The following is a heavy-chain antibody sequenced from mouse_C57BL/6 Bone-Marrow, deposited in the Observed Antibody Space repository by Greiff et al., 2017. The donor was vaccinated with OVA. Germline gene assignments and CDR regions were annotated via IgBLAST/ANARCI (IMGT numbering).Heavy chain of an antibody. Sequence: EVQLQQSGAELVRPGASVKLSCTASGFNIKDDYMHWVKQRPEQGLEWIGWIDPENGDTEYASKFQGKATITADTSSNTAYLQLSSLTSEDTAVYYCTTVIYYDYPYDAMDGGGQGTSVTVSS. CDR2: IDPENGDT. CDR1: GFNIKDDY. CDR3: TTVIYYDYPYDAMDG. D-gene: IGHD2-4*01. J-gene: IGHJ4*01. V-gene: IGHV14-4*01.